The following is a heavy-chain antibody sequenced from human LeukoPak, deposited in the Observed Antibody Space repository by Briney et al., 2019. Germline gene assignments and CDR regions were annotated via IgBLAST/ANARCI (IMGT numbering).Heavy chain of an antibody. J-gene: IGHJ4*02. Sequence: ASVKVSCKASGYTFTGYYMHWVRQAPGQGLEWMGWINPNSGGTNYAQKFQGRVTMTRDMSTSTVYMELSSLRSEDTAVYYCARTYYYDRSGYYYGYWGQGTLVTVSS. CDR2: INPNSGGT. D-gene: IGHD3-22*01. CDR1: GYTFTGYY. V-gene: IGHV1-2*02. CDR3: ARTYYYDRSGYYYGY.